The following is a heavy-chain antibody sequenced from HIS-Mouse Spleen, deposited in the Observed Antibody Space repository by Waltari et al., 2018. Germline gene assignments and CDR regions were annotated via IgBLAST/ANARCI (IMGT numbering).Heavy chain of an antibody. Sequence: QLQLQASGPGLVKPSETLSLTCTVSGGSITSRGYYWAWIRQPPGKGLEWIGSIYYSGSTYYNPSLKSRVTISVDTSKNQFSLKLSAVTAADTAVYYCAREIPYSSSWYDWYFDLWGRGTLVTVSS. D-gene: IGHD6-13*01. CDR1: GGSITSRGYY. V-gene: IGHV4-39*07. CDR2: IYYSGST. J-gene: IGHJ2*01. CDR3: AREIPYSSSWYDWYFDL.